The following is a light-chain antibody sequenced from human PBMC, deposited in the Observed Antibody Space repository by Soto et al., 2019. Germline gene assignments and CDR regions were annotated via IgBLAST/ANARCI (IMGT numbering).Light chain of an antibody. CDR1: SSDVGNYNY. J-gene: IGLJ1*01. Sequence: QSVLTQPASVSGSPGQSITISCTETSSDVGNYNYVSWYQQQSGKAPKLIIYEVSNRPSGVSNRFSGSKSGNTASLTISGLQAEDEADYYCSSFTSSRAYVFGIGTKVTVL. CDR2: EVS. CDR3: SSFTSSRAYV. V-gene: IGLV2-14*01.